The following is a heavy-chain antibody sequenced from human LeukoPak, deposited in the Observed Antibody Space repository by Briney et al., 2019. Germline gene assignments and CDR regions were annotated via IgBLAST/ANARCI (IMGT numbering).Heavy chain of an antibody. J-gene: IGHJ4*02. Sequence: GGSLRLSCAASGFTFSSYWMHWVRQAPGKGLVWVSRINSDGSSTSYADSVKGRFTISRDNAKNTLYLQMNSLRAEDTAVYYCARAYGDYECDYWGQGTLVTVSS. D-gene: IGHD4-17*01. V-gene: IGHV3-74*01. CDR2: INSDGSST. CDR1: GFTFSSYW. CDR3: ARAYGDYECDY.